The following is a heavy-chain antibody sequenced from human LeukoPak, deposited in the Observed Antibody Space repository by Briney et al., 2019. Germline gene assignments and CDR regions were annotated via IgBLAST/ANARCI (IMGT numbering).Heavy chain of an antibody. D-gene: IGHD3-22*01. CDR2: ISAYNGNT. J-gene: IGHJ3*02. CDR1: GYTFTTYV. Sequence: ASVKVSCKASGYTFTTYVIRWVRQAPGQGLEWMGWISAYNGNTNYAQKLQGRVTMTTDTSTSTAYMELRSLRSDDTAVYYCARDYYDSGGYYFDAFDIWGQGTMVTVSS. CDR3: ARDYYDSGGYYFDAFDI. V-gene: IGHV1-18*01.